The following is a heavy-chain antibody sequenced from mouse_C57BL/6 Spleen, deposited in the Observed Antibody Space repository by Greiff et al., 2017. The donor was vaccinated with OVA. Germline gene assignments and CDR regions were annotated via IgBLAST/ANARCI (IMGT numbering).Heavy chain of an antibody. CDR2: LDPETGGT. V-gene: IGHV1-15*01. D-gene: IGHD2-14*01. CDR3: TRWGYGGWFAY. Sequence: QVQLQQSGAELVRPGASVTLSCKASGYTFTDYEMHWVKQTPVHGLEWIGALDPETGGTAYNQKFKGKAILTADKSSSTAYMELRSLTSEDSAVYYCTRWGYGGWFAYWGQGTLVTVSA. J-gene: IGHJ3*01. CDR1: GYTFTDYE.